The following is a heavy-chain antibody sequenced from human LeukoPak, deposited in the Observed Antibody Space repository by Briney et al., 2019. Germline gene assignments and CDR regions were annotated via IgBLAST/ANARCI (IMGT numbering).Heavy chain of an antibody. V-gene: IGHV3-23*01. Sequence: GGSLRLSCAASGFTFSSYSMNWVRQAPGKGLEWVSAISGSGGSTYYADSVKGRFTISRDNSKNTLYLQMNSLRAEDTAVYYCAKIPIAAAGIFDYWGQGTLVTVSS. J-gene: IGHJ4*02. CDR1: GFTFSSYS. CDR2: ISGSGGST. D-gene: IGHD6-13*01. CDR3: AKIPIAAAGIFDY.